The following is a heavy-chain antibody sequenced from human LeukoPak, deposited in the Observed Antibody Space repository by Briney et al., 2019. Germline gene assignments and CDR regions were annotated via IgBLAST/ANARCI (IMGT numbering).Heavy chain of an antibody. J-gene: IGHJ5*02. CDR3: ARDLSKALKTIFGVVAEPNWFDP. D-gene: IGHD3-3*01. Sequence: SETLSLTGTVSGGSISSYYWSWIRQPAGKGLEWIGRIYTSGSTNYNPSLKSRVTMSVDTSKNQFSLKLSSVTAADTAVYYCARDLSKALKTIFGVVAEPNWFDPWGQGTLVTVSS. V-gene: IGHV4-4*07. CDR1: GGSISSYY. CDR2: IYTSGST.